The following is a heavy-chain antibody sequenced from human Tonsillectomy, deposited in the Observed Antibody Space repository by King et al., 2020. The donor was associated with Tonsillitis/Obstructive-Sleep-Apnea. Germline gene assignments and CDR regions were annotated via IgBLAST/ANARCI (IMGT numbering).Heavy chain of an antibody. CDR3: ARVSAFAWEIVPVDT. Sequence: QLVQSGAEVKKPGASVKVSCKASGYTFTSYGIIWVRQAPGQGLEWMGWISGYNGDTNYARNLQDRVTMTTDTSTSTAYMELGSLRSDDTAVYYCARVSAFAWEIVPVDTWGQGTLVTVSS. J-gene: IGHJ5*02. CDR2: ISGYNGDT. V-gene: IGHV1-18*01. CDR1: GYTFTSYG. D-gene: IGHD1-26*01.